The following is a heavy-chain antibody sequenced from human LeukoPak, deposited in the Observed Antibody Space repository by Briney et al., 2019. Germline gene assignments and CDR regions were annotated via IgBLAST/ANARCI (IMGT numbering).Heavy chain of an antibody. CDR3: ARGVIAADYYYYYMDV. Sequence: PSETLSLTCAVYGGSFSGYYWSWIRQPPGKGLEWIGEINHSGSTNYNPSLKSRVTISVDTSKNQFSLKLSSVTAADTVVYYCARGVIAADYYYYYMDVWGKGTTVTISS. CDR1: GGSFSGYY. D-gene: IGHD6-13*01. J-gene: IGHJ6*03. V-gene: IGHV4-34*01. CDR2: INHSGST.